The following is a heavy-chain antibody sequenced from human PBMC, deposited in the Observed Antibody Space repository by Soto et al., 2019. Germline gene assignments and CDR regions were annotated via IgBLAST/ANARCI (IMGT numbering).Heavy chain of an antibody. CDR1: GGSISSYY. J-gene: IGHJ3*02. CDR3: ARSRGYDAFDI. Sequence: SLTCTVSGGSISSYYWSWLRQPPGRGLEWIGYIYYSESTNYNPSLKSRVTISVDTSKNQFSLKLSSVTAADTAVYYCARSRGYDAFDIWGQGTMVTVSS. CDR2: IYYSEST. V-gene: IGHV4-59*01. D-gene: IGHD6-13*01.